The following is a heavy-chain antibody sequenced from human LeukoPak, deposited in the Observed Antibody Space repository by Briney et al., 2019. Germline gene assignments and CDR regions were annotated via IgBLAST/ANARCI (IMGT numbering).Heavy chain of an antibody. CDR3: ARDTAVYNWNYVHWFDP. CDR2: IYHSGSP. J-gene: IGHJ5*02. Sequence: PSETLSLTCTVSGYSISSGYYWGWIRQPPGKGLEWIGSIYHSGSPYYNPSLESRVTISVDTSKNQFSLKLSSVTAADTAVYYCARDTAVYNWNYVHWFDPWGQGTLVTVSS. D-gene: IGHD1-7*01. V-gene: IGHV4-38-2*02. CDR1: GYSISSGYY.